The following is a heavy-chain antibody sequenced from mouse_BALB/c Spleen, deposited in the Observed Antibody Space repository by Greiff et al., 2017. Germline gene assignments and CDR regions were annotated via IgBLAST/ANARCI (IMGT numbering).Heavy chain of an antibody. Sequence: EVQLQESGPGLVKPSQSLSLTCTVTGYSITSDYAWNWIRQFPGNKLEWMGYISYSGSTSYNPSLKSRISITRDTSKNQFFLQLNSVTTEDTATYYCAKETARATAMDYWGQGTSVTVSS. V-gene: IGHV3-2*02. CDR1: GYSITSDYA. J-gene: IGHJ4*01. D-gene: IGHD3-2*01. CDR2: ISYSGST. CDR3: AKETARATAMDY.